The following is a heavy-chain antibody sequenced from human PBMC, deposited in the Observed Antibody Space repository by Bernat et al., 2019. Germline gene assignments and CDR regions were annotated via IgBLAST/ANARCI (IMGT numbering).Heavy chain of an antibody. V-gene: IGHV1-2*04. CDR3: ARGKRGAAEYYYYHGMDV. Sequence: QVQLVQSGAEVKKPGASVKVSCKASGYTFTGYYMHWVRQAPGQGLEWMGWINPNSGGTNYAQKFQGWVTMTRDTSISTAYMELSRLRSDDTAVYYCARGKRGAAEYYYYHGMDVWGQGTTVTVSS. CDR2: INPNSGGT. CDR1: GYTFTGYY. D-gene: IGHD6-25*01. J-gene: IGHJ6*02.